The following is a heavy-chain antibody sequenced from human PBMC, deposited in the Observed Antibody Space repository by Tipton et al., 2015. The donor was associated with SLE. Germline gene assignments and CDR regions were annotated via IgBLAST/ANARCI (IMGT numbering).Heavy chain of an antibody. CDR1: GGSISSSTYH. CDR3: VRGRTTSSFDN. Sequence: LRLSCTVSGGSISSSTYHWGWVRQPPGKGLEWIGDRFYSGDTYYNPSLKGRVTISLDTSKNHFSLNLTSVAAADTALYYCVRGRTTSSFDNWGRGTLVTVSS. D-gene: IGHD1-14*01. V-gene: IGHV4-39*07. CDR2: RFYSGDT. J-gene: IGHJ4*02.